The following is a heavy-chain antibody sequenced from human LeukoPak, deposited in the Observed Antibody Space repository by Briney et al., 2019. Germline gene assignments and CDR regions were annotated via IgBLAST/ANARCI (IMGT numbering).Heavy chain of an antibody. CDR3: AKDLRPPLEYCSSPSCYGLDY. CDR1: GFTFSSYA. J-gene: IGHJ4*02. V-gene: IGHV3-23*01. CDR2: ISGSGGST. Sequence: GGSLRLSCAASGFTFSSYAMSWVRQAPGKGLEWVSAISGSGGSTYYAGSVKGRFTISRDNSKNTLYLQMNSLRAEDTAVYYCAKDLRPPLEYCSSPSCYGLDYWGQGTLVTVSS. D-gene: IGHD2-2*01.